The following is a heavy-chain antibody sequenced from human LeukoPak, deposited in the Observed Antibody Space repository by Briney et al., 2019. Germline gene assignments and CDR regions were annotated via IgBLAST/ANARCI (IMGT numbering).Heavy chain of an antibody. J-gene: IGHJ2*01. D-gene: IGHD6-13*01. Sequence: SETLSLTCAVYGGSFSGYYWSWIRQPPGKGLEWIGYIYYSGSTNYNPSLKSRVTISVDTSKNQFSLKLSSVTAADTAVYYCARVSSSWYNFWYFDLWGRGTLVTVSS. CDR3: ARVSSSWYNFWYFDL. CDR1: GGSFSGYY. CDR2: IYYSGST. V-gene: IGHV4-59*01.